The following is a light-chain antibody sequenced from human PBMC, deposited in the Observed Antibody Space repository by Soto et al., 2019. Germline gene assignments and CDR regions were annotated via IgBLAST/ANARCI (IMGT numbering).Light chain of an antibody. J-gene: IGKJ4*01. V-gene: IGKV3-15*01. Sequence: EILMTQSPATLSVSPGEIATLSGRASQSINSKLAWYQQKPGQAPRLLIYGASIRATGIPARFSGSGSGTEFTLTISSLQSEDLAVYYCQEYNHWHPITVGEGTKVEIK. CDR1: QSINSK. CDR3: QEYNHWHPIT. CDR2: GAS.